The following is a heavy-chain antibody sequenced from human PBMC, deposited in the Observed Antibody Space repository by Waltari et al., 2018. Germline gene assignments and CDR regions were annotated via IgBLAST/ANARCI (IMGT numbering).Heavy chain of an antibody. CDR1: GFSFSTYV. D-gene: IGHD2-21*01. CDR3: ARDHKVYSAFDI. V-gene: IGHV3-23*01. J-gene: IGHJ3*02. CDR2: ISGSGGT. Sequence: EAQLLESGGGLAQPGGSLRLSCAASGFSFSTYVMHWVRQAPGKGLEWVSSISGSGGTNYADSVKGRFTVSRDNSKNTLYLQMNSLGDEDTAVYYCARDHKVYSAFDIWGQGTMVTVSS.